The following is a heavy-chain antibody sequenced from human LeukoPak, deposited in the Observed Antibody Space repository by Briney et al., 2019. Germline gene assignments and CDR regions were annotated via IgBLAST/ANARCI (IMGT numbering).Heavy chain of an antibody. J-gene: IGHJ5*02. CDR2: ISSSGSTI. CDR3: ARLPTYYYDNSGPNWFDP. D-gene: IGHD3-22*01. Sequence: GGSLRLSCAASGFTFSDYYMSWIRQAPGKGLEWVSYISSSGSTIYYADSVKGRFTISRDNAKNSLYLQMNSLRAEDTAVYYCARLPTYYYDNSGPNWFDPWGQGTLVTVSS. CDR1: GFTFSDYY. V-gene: IGHV3-11*04.